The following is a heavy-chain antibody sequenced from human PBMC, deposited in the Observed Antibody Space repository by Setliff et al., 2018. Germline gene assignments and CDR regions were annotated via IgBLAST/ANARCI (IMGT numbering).Heavy chain of an antibody. D-gene: IGHD3-16*01. J-gene: IGHJ4*02. V-gene: IGHV3-7*01. Sequence: GESLKISCAASGFTFSYYWMSWVRQAPGKGPEWVANIQQDGSEKYYVDSVKGRFTISRDNAKNSLYLQMNSLRAEDTAVYYCARDGGEYWGQGTLVTVSS. CDR3: ARDGGEY. CDR1: GFTFSYYW. CDR2: IQQDGSEK.